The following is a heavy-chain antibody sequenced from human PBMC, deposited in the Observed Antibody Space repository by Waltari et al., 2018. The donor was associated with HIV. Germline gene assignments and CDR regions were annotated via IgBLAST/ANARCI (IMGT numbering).Heavy chain of an antibody. J-gene: IGHJ6*02. Sequence: FGDYAMGWFRHAPGKGLEWVGFMRSKRYGGTTQTTEYAASVEGRFTMSRDDSKSTAYLQMNSLKTEDTVVYYCSRLLTPNDNGDFYYYYGMDAWGQGTAVTVS. V-gene: IGHV3-49*03. D-gene: IGHD4-17*01. CDR3: SRLLTPNDNGDFYYYYGMDA. CDR2: MRSKRYGGTTQTT. CDR1: FGDYA.